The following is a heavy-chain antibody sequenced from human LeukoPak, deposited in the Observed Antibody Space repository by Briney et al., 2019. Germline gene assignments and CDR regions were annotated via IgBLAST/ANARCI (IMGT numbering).Heavy chain of an antibody. CDR2: IYASGST. J-gene: IGHJ4*02. Sequence: SETLSLTCTVSGGSISSYYWSWIRQPAGKGLEWIGRIYASGSTNYNPSFKSRVTMSLDTSKNQFSLKLSSVTAADTAVYYCARLSGYDWESFYDYWGQGTLVTVSS. V-gene: IGHV4-4*07. D-gene: IGHD5-12*01. CDR1: GGSISSYY. CDR3: ARLSGYDWESFYDY.